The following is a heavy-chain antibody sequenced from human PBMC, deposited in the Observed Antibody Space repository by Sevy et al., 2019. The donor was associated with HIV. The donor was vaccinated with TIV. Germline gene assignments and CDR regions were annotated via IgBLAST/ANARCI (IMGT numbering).Heavy chain of an antibody. Sequence: GGSLRLSCEASGFTFSPYWMTWVRQAPGKGLEGVANIRPDGSDKYYVDSVKGRFTISRDNAKNSVYLQMNSLRADDTAMYYCARGGGLDRWGQGALVTVSS. CDR1: GFTFSPYW. D-gene: IGHD3-16*01. CDR3: ARGGGLDR. V-gene: IGHV3-7*01. J-gene: IGHJ5*02. CDR2: IRPDGSDK.